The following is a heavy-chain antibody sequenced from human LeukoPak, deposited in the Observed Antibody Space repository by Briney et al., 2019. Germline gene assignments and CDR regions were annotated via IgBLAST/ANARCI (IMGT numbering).Heavy chain of an antibody. Sequence: PSETLSLTCNVSGGPITDYYWSWIRQSPGKGREWIGYIYFRGTTNYSPSFQSRVSISVDTSKNQFSLRLTSVPAADTAVYYCARDRFYDNSGFRRLDLWGQGLLVTVSS. CDR3: ARDRFYDNSGFRRLDL. D-gene: IGHD3-22*01. CDR2: IYFRGTT. CDR1: GGPITDYY. V-gene: IGHV4-59*01. J-gene: IGHJ4*02.